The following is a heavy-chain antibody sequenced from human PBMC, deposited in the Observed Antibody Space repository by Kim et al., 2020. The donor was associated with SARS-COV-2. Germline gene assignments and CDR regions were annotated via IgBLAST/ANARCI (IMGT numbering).Heavy chain of an antibody. D-gene: IGHD3-9*01. CDR1: GGSISSSSYY. V-gene: IGHV4-39*01. Sequence: SETLSLTCTVSGGSISSSSYYWGWIRQPPGKGLEWIGSIYYSGSTYYNPSLKSRVTISVDTSKNQFSLKLSSVTAADTAVYYCARILRYFSWFDPWGQGTLVTVSS. CDR3: ARILRYFSWFDP. CDR2: IYYSGST. J-gene: IGHJ5*02.